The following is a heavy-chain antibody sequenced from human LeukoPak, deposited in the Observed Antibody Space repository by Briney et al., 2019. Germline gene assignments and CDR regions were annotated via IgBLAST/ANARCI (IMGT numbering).Heavy chain of an antibody. J-gene: IGHJ4*02. D-gene: IGHD5-18*01. CDR1: GGSISSYY. V-gene: IGHV4-59*01. Sequence: SETLSLTCTVSGGSISSYYWSWIRQPPGKGLEWIGYIYYNGSTNYNPSLKSRVTISVDTSKNQFSLKLSSVTAADTAVYYCARGSGYSYGYEVDYWGQGTLVTVSS. CDR2: IYYNGST. CDR3: ARGSGYSYGYEVDY.